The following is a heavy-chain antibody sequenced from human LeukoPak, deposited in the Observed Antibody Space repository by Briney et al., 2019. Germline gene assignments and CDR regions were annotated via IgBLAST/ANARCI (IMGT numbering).Heavy chain of an antibody. V-gene: IGHV6-1*01. CDR1: GDTVSSNSAT. CDR3: ARGLYRYFDL. J-gene: IGHJ2*01. Sequence: SQTLSLTCAISGDTVSSNSATWNWIRQSPSRGLEWLGRTYYRSKWDNDYPVSVKSRITINPETCKNQSSLQLNSVPPEDTAVYYCARGLYRYFDLGARGTLVTVSS. CDR2: TYYRSKWDN.